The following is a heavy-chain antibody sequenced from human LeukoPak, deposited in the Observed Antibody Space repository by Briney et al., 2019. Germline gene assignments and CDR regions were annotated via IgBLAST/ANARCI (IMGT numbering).Heavy chain of an antibody. D-gene: IGHD4-17*01. Sequence: GGSLRLSCAASGFTFSSCSMNWVRQAPGKGLEWVSSISSSSSYIYYADSVKGRFTISRDNAKNSLYLQMNSLRAEDTAVYYCATPGSHDYGDWLDYWGQGTLVTVSS. J-gene: IGHJ4*02. V-gene: IGHV3-21*01. CDR1: GFTFSSCS. CDR2: ISSSSSYI. CDR3: ATPGSHDYGDWLDY.